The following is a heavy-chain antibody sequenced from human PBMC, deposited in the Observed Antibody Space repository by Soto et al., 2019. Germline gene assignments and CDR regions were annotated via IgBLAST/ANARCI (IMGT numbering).Heavy chain of an antibody. V-gene: IGHV3-23*01. CDR3: AKGAYYDFWSGYYSPLKPHYYFDY. D-gene: IGHD3-3*01. J-gene: IGHJ4*02. Sequence: GGSLRLSCAASGFTFSSYAMSWVRQAPGKGLEWVSAISGSGGSTYYADSVKGRFTISRDNSKNTLYLQMNSLRAEDTAVYYCAKGAYYDFWSGYYSPLKPHYYFDYWGQGTLVTVSS. CDR1: GFTFSSYA. CDR2: ISGSGGST.